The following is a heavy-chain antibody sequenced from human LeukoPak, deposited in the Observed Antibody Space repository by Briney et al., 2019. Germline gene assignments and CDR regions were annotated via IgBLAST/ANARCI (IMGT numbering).Heavy chain of an antibody. D-gene: IGHD3-10*01. CDR1: GFTFSSYA. J-gene: IGHJ4*02. Sequence: GGSLRLSCAASGFTFSSYAMSWVRQPPGNGLEWGSAISGSGGSTYYADSVKGRFTISRDNSKNTLYLQMNSLRAEDTAVYYCAKDPPKLPWFGELNFDYWGQGTLVTVSS. V-gene: IGHV3-23*01. CDR2: ISGSGGST. CDR3: AKDPPKLPWFGELNFDY.